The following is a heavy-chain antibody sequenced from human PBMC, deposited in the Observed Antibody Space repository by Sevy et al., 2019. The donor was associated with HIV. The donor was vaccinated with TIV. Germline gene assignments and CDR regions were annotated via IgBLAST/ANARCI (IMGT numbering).Heavy chain of an antibody. CDR3: ARGKSGYGYALNY. CDR1: GFNIESYW. V-gene: IGHV3-66*01. CDR2: IYSDETT. J-gene: IGHJ4*02. D-gene: IGHD5-18*01. Sequence: GGSLRLSCAASGFNIESYWMTWVRQAPGKGLEGVSVIYSDETTYHADSVKDRFTISRDNSKNMLYLQMSSLRAEDTAIYYCARGKSGYGYALNYWGQGTLVTVSS.